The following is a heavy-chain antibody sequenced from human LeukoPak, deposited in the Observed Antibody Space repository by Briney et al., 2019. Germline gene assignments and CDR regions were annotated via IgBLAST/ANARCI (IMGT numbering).Heavy chain of an antibody. Sequence: PGGSLRLSCAASGFTFSSYWMSWVRQAPGKGLEWVANIKQDGSEKYYVDSVKGRFTISRDNAKNSLYLQMNSLRAEDTAVYYCASGRSSEGVLQQLGYWGQGTLVTVSS. CDR2: IKQDGSEK. CDR1: GFTFSSYW. D-gene: IGHD3-10*01. V-gene: IGHV3-7*01. CDR3: ASGRSSEGVLQQLGY. J-gene: IGHJ4*02.